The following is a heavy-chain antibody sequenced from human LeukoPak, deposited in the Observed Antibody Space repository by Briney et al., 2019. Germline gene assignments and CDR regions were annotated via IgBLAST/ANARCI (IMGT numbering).Heavy chain of an antibody. CDR2: INHSGST. D-gene: IGHD3-22*01. CDR1: GGSFSGYY. Sequence: SETLSLTCAVYGGSFSGYYWSWIRQPPGKGLEWIGEINHSGSTNYNPSLKSRVTISVDTSKNQFSLKLSSVTAADTAVYYCARHSRGGYYYDSSGYTLGRNFDYWGQGTLVTVSS. CDR3: ARHSRGGYYYDSSGYTLGRNFDY. V-gene: IGHV4-34*01. J-gene: IGHJ4*02.